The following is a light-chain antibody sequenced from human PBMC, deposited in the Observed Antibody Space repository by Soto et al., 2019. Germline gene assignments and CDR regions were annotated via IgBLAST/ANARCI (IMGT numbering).Light chain of an antibody. CDR1: SSDVGGYNY. CDR2: AVT. Sequence: QSALTQPASVSGSPGQSITISCTGTSSDVGGYNYVSWYQQHPGKAPKLMIYAVTDRPSGVSSRFSGSKSGNTASLTISGLQAEDEADYYCCSYAGGYTYVFGTGTKVIGL. V-gene: IGLV2-14*01. CDR3: CSYAGGYTYV. J-gene: IGLJ1*01.